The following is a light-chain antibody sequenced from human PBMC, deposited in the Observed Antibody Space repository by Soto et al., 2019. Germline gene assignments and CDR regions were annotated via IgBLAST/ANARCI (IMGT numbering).Light chain of an antibody. V-gene: IGLV2-14*03. J-gene: IGLJ2*01. Sequence: QSALTQPASVSGSPGQSITISCTGTSSDIGGYNFVSWYQQHPGKAPKLIIYDVITRPSGVSHRFSGSKSGNTASLTISGLQAEDEADYYCSSYTSSSTPLFGGGTQLTVL. CDR2: DVI. CDR1: SSDIGGYNF. CDR3: SSYTSSSTPL.